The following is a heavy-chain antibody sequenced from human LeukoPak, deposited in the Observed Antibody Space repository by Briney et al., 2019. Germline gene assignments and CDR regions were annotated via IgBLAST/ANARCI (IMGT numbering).Heavy chain of an antibody. CDR1: GFTFSSYA. J-gene: IGHJ4*02. Sequence: PGGSLRLSCAASGFTFSSYAMSWVRQAPGKGLEWVSAISGSGGSTYYADSVKGRFTISRDNSKNTLYLQMNSLRAEDTAVYYCAKDPRGYDSSGYYLYYFDYWGQGTLVTVSS. CDR3: AKDPRGYDSSGYYLYYFDY. V-gene: IGHV3-23*01. D-gene: IGHD3-22*01. CDR2: ISGSGGST.